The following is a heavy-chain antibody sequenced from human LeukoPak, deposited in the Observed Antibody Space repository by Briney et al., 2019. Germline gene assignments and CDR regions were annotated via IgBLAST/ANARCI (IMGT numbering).Heavy chain of an antibody. J-gene: IGHJ3*02. CDR2: ITPNSEGT. Sequence: ASVKVSCKASGYNFTDYYVHWVRQAPGQGREWMAYITPNSEGTEFAQKFQGRVTMTRDTSIITAYMELSSLTSDDTAVYYCASGDYSGTKPDPIDMWGQGTLVTVSS. CDR3: ASGDYSGTKPDPIDM. V-gene: IGHV1-2*02. D-gene: IGHD3-10*01. CDR1: GYNFTDYY.